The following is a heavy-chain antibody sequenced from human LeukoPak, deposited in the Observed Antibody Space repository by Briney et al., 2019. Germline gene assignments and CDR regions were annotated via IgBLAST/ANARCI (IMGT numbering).Heavy chain of an antibody. CDR2: IYSRGGT. V-gene: IGHV3-53*01. D-gene: IGHD3-16*01. Sequence: SGGSLRLSCAVSGFSVSNNYMNWVRQAPGKGLEWVSLIYSRGGTSYADSVKGRFTISRDNSKNTLYLQMNSLRAEDTAVYYCARGTFGGGNWFDPWGQGTLVTVSS. CDR3: ARGTFGGGNWFDP. CDR1: GFSVSNNY. J-gene: IGHJ5*02.